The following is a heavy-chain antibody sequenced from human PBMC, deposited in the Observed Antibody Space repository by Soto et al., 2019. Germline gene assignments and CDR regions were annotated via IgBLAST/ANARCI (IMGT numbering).Heavy chain of an antibody. CDR2: FRTSGDGGTT. J-gene: IGHJ4*02. D-gene: IGHD5-18*01. V-gene: IGHV3-23*01. CDR1: GFTFSSYS. CDR3: AGPGYSSQDY. Sequence: LRLSCAASGFTFSSYSMSWVRQAPGKGLEWVSGFRTSGDGGTTYYADSVKGRFTISRDNSRNTLYLQMNSLRAEDTAIYYCAGPGYSSQDYWGQGTLVTVSS.